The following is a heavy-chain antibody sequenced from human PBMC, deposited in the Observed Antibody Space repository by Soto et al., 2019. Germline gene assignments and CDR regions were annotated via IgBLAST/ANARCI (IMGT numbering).Heavy chain of an antibody. CDR2: IDHSGYT. Sequence: QVQLQQWGAGLLKPSETLSLTCAVYGGSFSGYYWNWIRQPPGKGLEWIGEIDHSGYTNYNPSLKSRVTISVDTSKDQFSLRLTSVTAADTAVYYCARGRDWFDPWGQGTLVTVSS. V-gene: IGHV4-34*01. CDR3: ARGRDWFDP. J-gene: IGHJ5*02. CDR1: GGSFSGYY.